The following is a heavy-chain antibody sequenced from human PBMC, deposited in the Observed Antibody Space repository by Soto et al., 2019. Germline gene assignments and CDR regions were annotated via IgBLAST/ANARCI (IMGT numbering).Heavy chain of an antibody. CDR3: ARDGGGYGSGSYYNVGYYYYYMDV. Sequence: QVQLVQSGAEVKKPGASVKVSCKASGYTFTSYGISWVRQAPGQGLEWMGWISAYNGNTNYAQKLQGRVTMTTDTSTSTAYVELRSLRSDDTAVYYCARDGGGYGSGSYYNVGYYYYYMDVWGKGTTVTVSS. CDR1: GYTFTSYG. J-gene: IGHJ6*03. CDR2: ISAYNGNT. D-gene: IGHD3-10*01. V-gene: IGHV1-18*01.